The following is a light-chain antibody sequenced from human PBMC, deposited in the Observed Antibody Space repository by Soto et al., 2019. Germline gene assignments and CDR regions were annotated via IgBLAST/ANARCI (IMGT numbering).Light chain of an antibody. J-gene: IGKJ1*01. CDR3: QQRSNWPRT. Sequence: DIQMTQSPSSLSASVGDRVTITCRASQSISNHLNWYQQKPGKAPNLLIYVASTLQSGVPARFSGSGSGTDFTLTISSLEPEDFAVYYCQQRSNWPRTFGQGTKVDIK. CDR2: VAS. V-gene: IGKV1-39*01. CDR1: QSISNH.